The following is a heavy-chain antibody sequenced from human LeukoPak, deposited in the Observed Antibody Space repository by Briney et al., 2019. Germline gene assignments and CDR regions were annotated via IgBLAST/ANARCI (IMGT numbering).Heavy chain of an antibody. CDR3: ARRAAGRPGADYFQH. CDR2: ISASSSSI. D-gene: IGHD3-10*01. V-gene: IGHV3-48*02. Sequence: PGRSLRLSCAASGFTFSSYGMHWVRQAVGKGLEWASYISASSSSIYYADSVKGRFTISRDNAKNSLYLQMNSLRDEDTAVYYCARRAAGRPGADYFQHWGQGILVTVSS. J-gene: IGHJ1*01. CDR1: GFTFSSYG.